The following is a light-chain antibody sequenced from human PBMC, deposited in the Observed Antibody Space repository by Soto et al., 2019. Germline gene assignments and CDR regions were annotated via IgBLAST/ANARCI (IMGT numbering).Light chain of an antibody. J-gene: IGLJ1*01. Sequence: QSVLTQPPSVSAAPGQKVTISCSVSSSNIWGNSVSWYQQLPGTAPKLLIYDDNKRPSGIPDRFSGSKSGTSATLGITGFQTGDEADYYCGSWDSSLSAYVFGTGTKVTVL. CDR1: SSNIWGNS. V-gene: IGLV1-51*01. CDR3: GSWDSSLSAYV. CDR2: DDN.